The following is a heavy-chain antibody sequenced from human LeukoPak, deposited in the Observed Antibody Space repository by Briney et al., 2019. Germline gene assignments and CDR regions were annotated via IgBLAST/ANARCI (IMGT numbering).Heavy chain of an antibody. D-gene: IGHD3-10*02. CDR2: ISSSTTYI. Sequence: GGSLRLSCAASGFTFSNYSMNWVRQTPGKGLEWVSSISSSTTYIYYADSVKGRFTISRDNAKSSLYLQMNSLRAEDTAVYYCAELGITMIGGVWGKGTTVTISS. CDR3: AELGITMIGGV. V-gene: IGHV3-21*01. J-gene: IGHJ6*04. CDR1: GFTFSNYS.